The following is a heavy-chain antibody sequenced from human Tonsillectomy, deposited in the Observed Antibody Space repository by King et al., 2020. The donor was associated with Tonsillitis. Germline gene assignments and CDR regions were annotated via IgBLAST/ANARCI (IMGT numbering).Heavy chain of an antibody. J-gene: IGHJ6*01. CDR2: IYPNDSDT. D-gene: IGHD3-3*01. V-gene: IGHV5-51*01. CDR1: GYSFANYW. Sequence: QLVQSGADVKKPGESLKISCKGSGYSFANYWIGWVRQMPGKGLEWMGSIYPNDSDTTCSPSFQGQVTISVDKSISTAYLQWSSLKASDTAMYYCARSYYDFWIGYYGMDVWGQGTTVTVSS. CDR3: ARSYYDFWIGYYGMDV.